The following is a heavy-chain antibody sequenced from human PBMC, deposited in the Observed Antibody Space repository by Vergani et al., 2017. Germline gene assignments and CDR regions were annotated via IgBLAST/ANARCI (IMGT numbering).Heavy chain of an antibody. CDR1: GGSLSGYY. D-gene: IGHD1-14*01. V-gene: IGHV4-59*01. J-gene: IGHJ4*02. CDR3: ARSIVSRNPPDYFDN. CDR2: VEDSGYF. Sequence: QVQLQESGPGLVRPSETLSLTCTVSGGSLSGYYWNWLRQTPGEGLEWIGYVEDSGYFNYNPSLKTRVSMSSDTSNNQFSLMLSSVTVADTAVYYCARSIVSRNPPDYFDNWVQGTLVTVSS.